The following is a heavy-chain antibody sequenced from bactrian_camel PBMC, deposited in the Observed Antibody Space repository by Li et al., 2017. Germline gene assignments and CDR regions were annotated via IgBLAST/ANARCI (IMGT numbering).Heavy chain of an antibody. CDR3: AAQETVGECNGPLAEPTY. CDR1: GFTYSSYC. D-gene: IGHD7*01. J-gene: IGHJ4*01. V-gene: IGHV3S55*01. CDR2: ISSDGPT. Sequence: HVQLVESGGGSVQAGGALRLSCAASGFTYSSYCMAWFRQVPGYEREGVAAISSDGPTSYVGSVQGRFAISYDNAKNTLYLEMNSLKPEDTAVYYCAAQETVGECNGPLAEPTYWGQGTQVTVS.